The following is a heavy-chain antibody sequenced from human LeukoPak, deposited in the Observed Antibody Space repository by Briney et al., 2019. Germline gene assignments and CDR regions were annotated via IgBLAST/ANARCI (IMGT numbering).Heavy chain of an antibody. D-gene: IGHD1-26*01. CDR1: GDSVSSNSAA. CDR3: ARDAYNGRYWDAFDL. J-gene: IGHJ3*01. CDR2: TYYRSKWYN. V-gene: IGHV6-1*01. Sequence: PSQTLSLTCAISGDSVSSNSAAWNWIRQSPSRGLEWLGRTYYRSKWYNDYAVSVRSRIIINPDTSKSQFSLLLNSVTPEDTAVYYCARDAYNGRYWDAFDLWGQGTMVTVSS.